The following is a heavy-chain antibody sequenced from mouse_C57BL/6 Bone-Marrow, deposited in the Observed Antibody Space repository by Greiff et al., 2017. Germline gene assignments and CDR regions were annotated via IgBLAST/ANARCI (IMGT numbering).Heavy chain of an antibody. CDR1: GYTFTDHT. Sequence: VQLQQSDAELVKPGASVKISCKVSGYTFTDHTIHWMKQRPEPGLEWIGYIYPRDGSTKYNEKFKGKATLTADKSSSTAYMHLKSLTSEDSAVYFCANPHYYGSPFDYWGQGTTLTVSS. J-gene: IGHJ2*01. D-gene: IGHD1-1*01. V-gene: IGHV1-78*01. CDR3: ANPHYYGSPFDY. CDR2: IYPRDGST.